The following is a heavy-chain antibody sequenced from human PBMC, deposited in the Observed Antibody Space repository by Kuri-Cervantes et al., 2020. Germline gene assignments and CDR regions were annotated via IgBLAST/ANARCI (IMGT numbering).Heavy chain of an antibody. CDR1: GYTFTSYG. J-gene: IGHJ4*02. CDR2: INPSGGST. D-gene: IGHD3-10*01. Sequence: ASVKVSCKASGYTFTSYGISWVRQAPGQGLEWMGIINPSGGSTSYAQKFQGRVTMTRDTSTSTVYMELSSLRSDDTAVYYCARVRLVRGVIMYGTAFDYWGQGTLVTVSS. V-gene: IGHV1-46*01. CDR3: ARVRLVRGVIMYGTAFDY.